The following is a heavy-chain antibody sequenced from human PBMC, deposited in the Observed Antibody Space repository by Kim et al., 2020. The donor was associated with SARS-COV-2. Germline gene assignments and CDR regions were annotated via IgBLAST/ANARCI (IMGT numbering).Heavy chain of an antibody. V-gene: IGHV4-4*07. D-gene: IGHD2-21*01. J-gene: IGHJ4*02. CDR3: ARATYCGGDCYSFDY. Sequence: SETLSLTCTVSGGSISSYYWSWIRQPAGKGLEWIGRIYTSGSTNYNPSLKSRVTMSVDTSKNQFSLKLSSVTAADTAVYYCARATYCGGDCYSFDYWGQGTLVTVSS. CDR2: IYTSGST. CDR1: GGSISSYY.